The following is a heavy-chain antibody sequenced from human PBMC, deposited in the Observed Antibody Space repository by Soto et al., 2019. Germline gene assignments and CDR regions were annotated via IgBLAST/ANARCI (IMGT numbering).Heavy chain of an antibody. Sequence: ASETPSLTCTVSGGSISSGGYYWSWIRQHPGKGLEWIGYIYYSGSTYYNPSLKSRVTISVDTSKNQFSLKLSSVTAADTAVYYCAREEGITIFGVVTNYYYYYGMDVWGQGTTVTVSS. CDR1: GGSISSGGYY. CDR2: IYYSGST. D-gene: IGHD3-3*01. J-gene: IGHJ6*02. CDR3: AREEGITIFGVVTNYYYYYGMDV. V-gene: IGHV4-31*03.